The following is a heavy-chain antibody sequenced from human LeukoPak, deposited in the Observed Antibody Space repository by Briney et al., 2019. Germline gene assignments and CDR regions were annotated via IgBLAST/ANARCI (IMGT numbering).Heavy chain of an antibody. J-gene: IGHJ4*02. V-gene: IGHV4-59*12. CDR2: IYYSGTT. CDR3: ARGPIAARRGYFDY. CDR1: GGSISGYY. D-gene: IGHD6-6*01. Sequence: SETLSLTCTVSGGSISGYYWSWIRQPPGKGLEWIGFIYYSGTTNYNPSLKSRVTISVDTSKNQFSLKLSSVTAADTAVYYCARGPIAARRGYFDYWGQGTLVTVSS.